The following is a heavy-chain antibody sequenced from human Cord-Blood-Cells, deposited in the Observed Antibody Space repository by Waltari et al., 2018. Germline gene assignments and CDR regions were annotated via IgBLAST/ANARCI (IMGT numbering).Heavy chain of an antibody. V-gene: IGHV1-69*01. Sequence: QVQLVQSGAEVKKPGSSVKVSCKASGGTFSSYAISWVRQAPGQGLEWMGGIIPIFGTANYAQKFQGRVTITADESTSTAYMELSSLRSEDTAVYYCARKNDFWSGLTFEYYYYYYMDVWGKGTTVTVSS. D-gene: IGHD3-3*01. CDR3: ARKNDFWSGLTFEYYYYYYMDV. CDR1: GGTFSSYA. J-gene: IGHJ6*03. CDR2: IIPIFGTA.